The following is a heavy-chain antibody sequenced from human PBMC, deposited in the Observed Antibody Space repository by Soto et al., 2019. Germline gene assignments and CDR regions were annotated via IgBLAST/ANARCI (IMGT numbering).Heavy chain of an antibody. V-gene: IGHV2-5*02. CDR1: GLSLRTTGVG. D-gene: IGHD2-21*01. CDR2: LYWDDDK. J-gene: IGHJ6*01. CDR3: VKRWCGGVWLRIYASHSCYGSGV. Sequence: QITLKESGPTLVKPTQTLTLTCTFSGLSLRTTGVGVGWVRQPPGKALEWLALLYWDDDKRYSPSLNSRLPVTMATSKRRGVGTLTTRGTLEPAPYSSVKRWCGGVWLRIYASHSCYGSGVWRHRTTVTVSS.